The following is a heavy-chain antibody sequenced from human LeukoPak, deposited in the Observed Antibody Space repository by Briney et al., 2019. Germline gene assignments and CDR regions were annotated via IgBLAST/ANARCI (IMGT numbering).Heavy chain of an antibody. CDR3: ARDKGEWLFNLIPWFDP. J-gene: IGHJ5*02. CDR1: GFTSSRDW. Sequence: GGSLRLSCAASGFTSSRDWMSWVRQAPGKGLEWVAVIWYDGSNKYYADSVKGRFTISRDNSKNTLYLQMNSLRAEDTAVYYCARDKGEWLFNLIPWFDPWGQGTLVTVSS. CDR2: IWYDGSNK. D-gene: IGHD3-3*01. V-gene: IGHV3-33*07.